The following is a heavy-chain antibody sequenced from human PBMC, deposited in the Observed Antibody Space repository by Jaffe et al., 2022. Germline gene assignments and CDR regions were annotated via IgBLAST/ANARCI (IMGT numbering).Heavy chain of an antibody. Sequence: QVQLQESGPGLVKPSQTLSLTCTVSGGSISSGSYYWSWIRQPAGKGLEWIGRIYTSGSTNYNPSLKSRVTISVDTSKNQFSLKLSSVTAADTAVYYCARASPNPDYYYDSSGYYEGGYYFDYWGQGTLVTVSS. D-gene: IGHD3-22*01. CDR3: ARASPNPDYYYDSSGYYEGGYYFDY. CDR2: IYTSGST. V-gene: IGHV4-61*02. CDR1: GGSISSGSYY. J-gene: IGHJ4*02.